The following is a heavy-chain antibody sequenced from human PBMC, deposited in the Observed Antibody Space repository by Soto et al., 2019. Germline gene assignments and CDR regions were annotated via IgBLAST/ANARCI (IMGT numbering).Heavy chain of an antibody. Sequence: ASVKVSCKASGYTFTSYDINWVRQATGQGLEWMGWMNPNSGNTGYAQKFQGRVTMTRNTSISTAYMELSSLRSEDTAVYYCARGVDSSGYFNYYGMDVWGQGTMVTVSS. CDR3: ARGVDSSGYFNYYGMDV. V-gene: IGHV1-8*01. CDR1: GYTFTSYD. D-gene: IGHD3-22*01. CDR2: MNPNSGNT. J-gene: IGHJ6*02.